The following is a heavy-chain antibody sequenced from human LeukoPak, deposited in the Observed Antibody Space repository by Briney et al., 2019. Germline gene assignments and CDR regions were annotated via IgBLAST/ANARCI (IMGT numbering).Heavy chain of an antibody. J-gene: IGHJ4*02. Sequence: PSETLSLTCTVSGYSISSGYYWGWIRQPPGKGLEWIGSIYHSGSTYYNPSLKSRVTISVDTSKNQFSLKLSSVTAADTAVYYCARGAAKYYYDRWGQGTLVTVSS. V-gene: IGHV4-38-2*02. CDR3: ARGAAKYYYDR. D-gene: IGHD3-22*01. CDR2: IYHSGST. CDR1: GYSISSGYY.